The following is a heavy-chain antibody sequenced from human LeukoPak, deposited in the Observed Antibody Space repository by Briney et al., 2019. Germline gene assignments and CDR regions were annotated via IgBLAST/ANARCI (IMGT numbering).Heavy chain of an antibody. CDR1: GFPFSTYV. D-gene: IGHD5-24*01. CDR3: AKDLESRDGYNCPFDS. J-gene: IGHJ4*02. CDR2: IWHDGSNK. V-gene: IGHV3-33*06. Sequence: GGSLRLSCAASGFPFSTYVMHWVRQAPGKGLEWVAVIWHDGSNKNYADSVKGRFTISRDNSKNTLFLQMNTLRAEDTAMYYCAKDLESRDGYNCPFDSWGQGTLVTVSS.